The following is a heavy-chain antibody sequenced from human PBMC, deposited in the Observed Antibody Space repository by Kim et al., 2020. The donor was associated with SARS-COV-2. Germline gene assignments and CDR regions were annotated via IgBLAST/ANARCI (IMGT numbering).Heavy chain of an antibody. CDR3: ARNTTDY. J-gene: IGHJ4*02. D-gene: IGHD1-1*01. CDR2: QSGST. V-gene: IGHV4-34*01. Sequence: QSGSTTYNPHLKSRVTISVDTSKNQFSLKLSSVTAADTAVYYCARNTTDYWGQGTLVTVSS.